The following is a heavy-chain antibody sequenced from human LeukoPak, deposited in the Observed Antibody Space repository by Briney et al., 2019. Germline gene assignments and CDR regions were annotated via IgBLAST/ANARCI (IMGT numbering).Heavy chain of an antibody. CDR1: GFTFSSYA. CDR2: ISGSGGST. CDR3: AKVDGYNPSPWDYFDY. Sequence: GGSLRLSCAASGFTFSSYAMSWVRQAPGKGLEWVSAISGSGGSTYYADSVKGRFTISRDNSKNTLYLQMNSLRAEDTAVYYCAKVDGYNPSPWDYFDYWGQGTLVTVSS. D-gene: IGHD5-24*01. J-gene: IGHJ4*02. V-gene: IGHV3-23*01.